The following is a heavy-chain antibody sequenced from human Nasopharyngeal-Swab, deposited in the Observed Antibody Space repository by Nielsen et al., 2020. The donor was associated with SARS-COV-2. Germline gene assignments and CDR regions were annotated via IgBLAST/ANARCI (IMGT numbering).Heavy chain of an antibody. D-gene: IGHD3-10*01. J-gene: IGHJ4*02. V-gene: IGHV4-30-4*01. CDR3: ARDLHEYGSGLYYFDY. Sequence: WIRQPPGKGLEWIGYIYYSGSTYYNPSLKSRVTISADTSKNQFSLKLSSVTAADTAVYYCARDLHEYGSGLYYFDYWGQGTLVTVSS. CDR2: IYYSGST.